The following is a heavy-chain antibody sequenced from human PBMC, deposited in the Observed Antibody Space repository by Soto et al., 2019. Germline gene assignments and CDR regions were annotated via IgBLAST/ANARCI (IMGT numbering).Heavy chain of an antibody. Sequence: SLRLPCAASGFTCSSYGMHWGRQAPGKGLEWVAVIWYDGSNKYYADSVKGRFTISRDNSKNTLYLQMNSLRAEDTAVYYCARDFEYSSSSDAFDIWGQGTMVT. D-gene: IGHD6-6*01. CDR2: IWYDGSNK. CDR1: GFTCSSYG. V-gene: IGHV3-33*01. CDR3: ARDFEYSSSSDAFDI. J-gene: IGHJ3*02.